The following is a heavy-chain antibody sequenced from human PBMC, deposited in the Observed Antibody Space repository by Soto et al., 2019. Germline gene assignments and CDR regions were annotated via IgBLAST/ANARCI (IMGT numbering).Heavy chain of an antibody. Sequence: SETLSLSCTVSGASTTTNYYWGWIRQPPGKGLEWIASMHYSGNTNYSPSLKGRVNVSVDTSKNQFSLKLKSVTAADTAVYYCARHVGGLYSSTWPPYGLDVWGQGTTVTVSS. CDR1: GASTTTNYY. J-gene: IGHJ6*02. CDR3: ARHVGGLYSSTWPPYGLDV. CDR2: MHYSGNT. V-gene: IGHV4-39*01. D-gene: IGHD6-13*01.